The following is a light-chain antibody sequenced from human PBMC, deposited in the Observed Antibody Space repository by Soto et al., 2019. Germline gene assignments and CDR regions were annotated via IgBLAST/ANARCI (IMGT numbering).Light chain of an antibody. J-gene: IGKJ3*01. CDR3: QQYDNLPPFT. CDR2: DAS. CDR1: QDISNY. Sequence: DLQMTQSPSYLSASVGDRDTITCQASQDISNYLNWYQQKPGKAPKLLIYDASNLETGVPSRFSGSGSGTDFTFTISSLQPEDIATYYCQQYDNLPPFTFGPGTKVDIK. V-gene: IGKV1-33*01.